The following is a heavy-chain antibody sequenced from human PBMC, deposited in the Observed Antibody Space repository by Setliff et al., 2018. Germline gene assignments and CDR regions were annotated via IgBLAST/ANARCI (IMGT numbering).Heavy chain of an antibody. CDR3: AKGQGQYYDSSGYYGRVLDY. J-gene: IGHJ4*02. V-gene: IGHV3-23*01. D-gene: IGHD3-22*01. CDR2: ITFGSLSR. Sequence: PGGSLRLSCAASGFTFNAYAMSWVRQAPGKGLEWVSAITFGSLSRYYADSVKGRFTISRDNSKNTLFLEMNSLRTEDTAVYYCAKGQGQYYDSSGYYGRVLDYWGKGTLVTVSS. CDR1: GFTFNAYA.